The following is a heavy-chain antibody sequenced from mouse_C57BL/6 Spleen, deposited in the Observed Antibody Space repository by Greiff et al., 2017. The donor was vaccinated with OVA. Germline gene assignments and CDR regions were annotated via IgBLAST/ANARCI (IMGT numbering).Heavy chain of an antibody. J-gene: IGHJ1*03. D-gene: IGHD1-1*01. CDR3: APYDYYGSSCGWYFAV. Sequence: VQLKQSGAELVKPGASVKLSCTASGFNIKDYYMHWVKQRTEQGLEWIGRIDPEDGETKYAPKFQGKATITADTSYNTAYLQLSSLTSEDIAIYYCAPYDYYGSSCGWYFAVWGTGTTVTVSS. CDR2: IDPEDGET. CDR1: GFNIKDYY. V-gene: IGHV14-2*01.